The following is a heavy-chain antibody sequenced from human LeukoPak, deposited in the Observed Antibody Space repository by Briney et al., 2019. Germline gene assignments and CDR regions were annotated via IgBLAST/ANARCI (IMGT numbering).Heavy chain of an antibody. J-gene: IGHJ6*02. CDR1: GFTLSSYA. CDR2: ISSNGGST. V-gene: IGHV3-64D*06. CDR3: VKDRYYYYYGMDV. Sequence: PGGSLRLSCSASGFTLSSYAMHWVRQAPGKGLEYVSAISSNGGSTYYADSVKGRFTISRDNSKNTLYLQMSSLRAEDTAVYYCVKDRYYYYYGMDVWGQGTTVTVSS.